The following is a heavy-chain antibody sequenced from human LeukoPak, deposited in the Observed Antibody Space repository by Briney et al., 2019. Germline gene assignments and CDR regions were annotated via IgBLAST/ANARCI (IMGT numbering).Heavy chain of an antibody. CDR3: AKGSGTYQGPFDH. Sequence: GRSLRLSCAASGFTFDDYAMHWVRQVPGKGLQWVSGISSNGESTGYADSVKGRFTISRDNAKNSLYLQMNILRTEDKALYYCAKGSGTYQGPFDHWGQGILVTVSS. CDR1: GFTFDDYA. J-gene: IGHJ4*02. CDR2: ISSNGEST. D-gene: IGHD1-1*01. V-gene: IGHV3-9*01.